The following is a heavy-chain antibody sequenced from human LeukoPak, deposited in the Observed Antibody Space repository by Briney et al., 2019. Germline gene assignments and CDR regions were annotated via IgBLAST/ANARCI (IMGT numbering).Heavy chain of an antibody. J-gene: IGHJ4*02. V-gene: IGHV3-7*01. Sequence: PGGSLRLSCAASGFTFSSYWMSWVRQAPGKGLEWVANIKQDGSEKYYVDSVKGRFTISRDNAKNSLYLQMNSLRAEDTAVYYCAKRGYYDSSGYNPFDYWGQGTLVTVSS. CDR2: IKQDGSEK. CDR3: AKRGYYDSSGYNPFDY. CDR1: GFTFSSYW. D-gene: IGHD3-22*01.